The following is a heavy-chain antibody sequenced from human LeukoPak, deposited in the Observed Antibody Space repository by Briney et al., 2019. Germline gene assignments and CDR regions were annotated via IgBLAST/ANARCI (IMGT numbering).Heavy chain of an antibody. D-gene: IGHD3-22*01. CDR1: GFTFDDYA. CDR3: AKGGFLRYYDSSGYYYYFDY. J-gene: IGHJ4*02. CDR2: IRGDGGHT. Sequence: GGSLRLSCAASGFTFDDYAIHWVRQPPGKGLEWVSFIRGDGGHTYYAVSLKGRFTISRDNSKNSLYLQMNSLRTEDTALYYCAKGGFLRYYDSSGYYYYFDYWGQGTLVSVSS. V-gene: IGHV3-43*02.